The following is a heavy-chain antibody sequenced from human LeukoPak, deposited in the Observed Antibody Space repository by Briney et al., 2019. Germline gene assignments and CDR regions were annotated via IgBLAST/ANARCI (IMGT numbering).Heavy chain of an antibody. D-gene: IGHD2-2*01. Sequence: GGSLRLSCAASGLTVSSNYMSWVRQAPGKGLEWVSVIYSGGNTYYADSVKGRFTISRDNSKNTLYLQMNSLRAEDTAVYYCARVKVPAATDAFDIWGQGTMVTVSS. CDR2: IYSGGNT. CDR3: ARVKVPAATDAFDI. V-gene: IGHV3-53*01. CDR1: GLTVSSNY. J-gene: IGHJ3*02.